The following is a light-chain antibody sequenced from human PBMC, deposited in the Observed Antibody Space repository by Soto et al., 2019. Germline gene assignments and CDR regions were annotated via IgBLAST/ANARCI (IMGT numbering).Light chain of an antibody. Sequence: EITLTQSPHTSSLSPGERASLSCRTSQSISSSYFAWYQQKPGQSPRLLVYAASIRAPGTPDRFSGSGSGTDFALTISRVEPADFAVYFCQHYDGALTFGGGTRVEIK. V-gene: IGKV3-20*01. CDR3: QHYDGALT. J-gene: IGKJ4*01. CDR1: QSISSSY. CDR2: AAS.